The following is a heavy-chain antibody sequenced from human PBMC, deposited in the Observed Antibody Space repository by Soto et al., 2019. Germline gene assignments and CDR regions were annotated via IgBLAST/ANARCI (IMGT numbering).Heavy chain of an antibody. D-gene: IGHD3-10*01. V-gene: IGHV1-18*01. CDR3: ARDDEGGSYCDLGY. CDR1: GYTFTSYG. CDR2: ISAYNGNT. J-gene: IGHJ4*02. Sequence: ASVKVSCKASGYTFTSYGISWVRQAPGQGLEWMGWISAYNGNTNYAQKLQGRVTMTTDNSKNTLYLQMNSLRTEDTAIYYCARDDEGGSYCDLGYWGQGTLVTVSS.